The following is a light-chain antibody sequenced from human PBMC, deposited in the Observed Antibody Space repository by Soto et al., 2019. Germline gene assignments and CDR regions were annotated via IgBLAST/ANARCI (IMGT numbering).Light chain of an antibody. Sequence: QSVLTQPASVSGSPGQSITISCTGTSSDVGGYNYVSWYQQHPGKAPKLMIYEVSNRPSGVSDRFSGSKSGNTASLTISGLQAEDDADYHCSSYTSSTALVFGTGTKLTVL. V-gene: IGLV2-14*01. CDR3: SSYTSSTALV. CDR2: EVS. CDR1: SSDVGGYNY. J-gene: IGLJ1*01.